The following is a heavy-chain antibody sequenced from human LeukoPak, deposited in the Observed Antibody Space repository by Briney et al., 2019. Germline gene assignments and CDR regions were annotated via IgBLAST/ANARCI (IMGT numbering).Heavy chain of an antibody. D-gene: IGHD6-6*01. Sequence: GGSLRLSCAASGFTFSGYGMSWVRQAPGKGLEWVAVISYDGSNKYYADSVKGRFTISRDNSKNTLYLQMNSLRAEDTAVYYCAREGLAARGAFDYWGQGTLVTVSS. CDR1: GFTFSGYG. V-gene: IGHV3-30*03. J-gene: IGHJ4*02. CDR2: ISYDGSNK. CDR3: AREGLAARGAFDY.